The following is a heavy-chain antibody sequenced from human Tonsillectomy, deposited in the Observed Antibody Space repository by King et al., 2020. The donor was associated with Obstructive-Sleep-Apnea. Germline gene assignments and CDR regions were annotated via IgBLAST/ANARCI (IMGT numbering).Heavy chain of an antibody. CDR3: AKDRVYSSDAFDI. CDR2: ISSSGGST. V-gene: IGHV3-23*04. J-gene: IGHJ3*02. D-gene: IGHD5-18*01. CDR1: GFTFSNDA. Sequence: VQLVESGGGSVQPGGSLRLSCAASGFTFSNDAMSWVRQAPGKGLEGGSGISSSGGSTYYANSVKGRFTISRDNSKNTLYVQMNTLRAADTAVYYCAKDRVYSSDAFDIWGQGTMVTVSS.